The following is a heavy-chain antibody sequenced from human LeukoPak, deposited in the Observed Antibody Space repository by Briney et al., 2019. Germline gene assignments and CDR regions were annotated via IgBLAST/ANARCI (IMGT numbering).Heavy chain of an antibody. CDR3: ARLGSGQIDY. CDR1: GFTFSSYA. V-gene: IGHV3-30-3*01. Sequence: GGSLRLSCAASGFTFSSYAMHWVRQAPGNGLEWVAIISYDGTNKYYADSVKGRFTISRDNSKNTLYLQMNSLRAEDTAVYYCARLGSGQIDYWGQGTLVTVSS. CDR2: ISYDGTNK. J-gene: IGHJ4*02. D-gene: IGHD2-15*01.